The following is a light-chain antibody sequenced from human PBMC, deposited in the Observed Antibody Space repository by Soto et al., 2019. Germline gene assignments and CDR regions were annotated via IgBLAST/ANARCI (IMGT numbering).Light chain of an antibody. Sequence: QSALTQPPSVSGAPGQRVTISCTGSSSNIGAGYDVHWYQQLPGTAPKLLIYGNSNRPSGVPDRLSGSKSGTSASLAITGLQAEDEADYYCHSYDRSLSGVVFGGGTQLTVL. CDR2: GNS. V-gene: IGLV1-40*01. CDR1: SSNIGAGYD. CDR3: HSYDRSLSGVV. J-gene: IGLJ2*01.